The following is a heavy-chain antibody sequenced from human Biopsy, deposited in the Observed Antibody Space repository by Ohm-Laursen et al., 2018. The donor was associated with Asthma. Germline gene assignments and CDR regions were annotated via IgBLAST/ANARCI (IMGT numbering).Heavy chain of an antibody. V-gene: IGHV1-69*13. CDR3: ARASYDILTGYYNYFDY. J-gene: IGHJ4*02. CDR1: GGTFSSHA. CDR2: MIPIFGTA. D-gene: IGHD3-9*01. Sequence: SVKVSCKASGGTFSSHAISWVRQAPGQGLEWMGGMIPIFGTANYAQKFQGRVTITADESTSTAYMELSSLRSEDTAVYYCARASYDILTGYYNYFDYWGQGTLVTVSS.